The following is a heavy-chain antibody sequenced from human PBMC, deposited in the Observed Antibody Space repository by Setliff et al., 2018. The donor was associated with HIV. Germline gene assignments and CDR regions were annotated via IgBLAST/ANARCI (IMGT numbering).Heavy chain of an antibody. D-gene: IGHD2-15*01. Sequence: ASVKVSCKVSGYTLTELSMHWVRQAPGKGLVWMGGFDPEDGEIIYAQKFQGRVTMIEDTSTDTAYMELSSLRSEDTAVYYCAAVRLSHLGYCRSATCYPDYWGRGTLVTVSS. CDR3: AAVRLSHLGYCRSATCYPDY. CDR2: FDPEDGEI. CDR1: GYTLTELS. V-gene: IGHV1-24*01. J-gene: IGHJ4*02.